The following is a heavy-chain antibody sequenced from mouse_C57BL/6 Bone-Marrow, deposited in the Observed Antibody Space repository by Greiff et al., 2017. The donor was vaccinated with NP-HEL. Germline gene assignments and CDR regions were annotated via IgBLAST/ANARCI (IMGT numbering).Heavy chain of an antibody. CDR1: GYTFTSYW. Sequence: QVQLQQSGAELVRPGTSVKLSCKASGYTFTSYWMHWVKQRPGQGLEWIGVIDPSDSYTNYNQKFKGKATLTVDTSSSTAYMQLSSLTSEDSAVYYCARYYYGSRFDYWGQGTTLTVSS. CDR3: ARYYYGSRFDY. CDR2: IDPSDSYT. D-gene: IGHD1-1*01. J-gene: IGHJ2*01. V-gene: IGHV1-59*01.